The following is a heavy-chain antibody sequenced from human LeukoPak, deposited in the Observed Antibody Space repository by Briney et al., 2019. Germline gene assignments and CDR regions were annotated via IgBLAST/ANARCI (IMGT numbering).Heavy chain of an antibody. D-gene: IGHD6-13*01. V-gene: IGHV4-59*08. J-gene: IGHJ1*01. CDR1: GGSISSYY. CDR3: ARTEAYSSSWYGYFQH. Sequence: SETLSLNCTVSGGSISSYYWSWIRQPPGKGLEWIGYIYYSGSTNYNPSLKSRITISVDTSKNQFSLKLSSVTAADTAVYYCARTEAYSSSWYGYFQHWGQGTLVPVSS. CDR2: IYYSGST.